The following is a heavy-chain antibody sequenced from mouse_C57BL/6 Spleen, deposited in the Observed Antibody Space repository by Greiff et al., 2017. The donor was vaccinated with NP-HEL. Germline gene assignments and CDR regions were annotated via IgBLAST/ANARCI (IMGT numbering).Heavy chain of an antibody. D-gene: IGHD2-4*01. CDR3: ARARYDYDG. V-gene: IGHV1-61*01. J-gene: IGHJ2*01. Sequence: QVQLQQPGAELVRPGSSVKLSCKASGYTFTSYWMDWVKQRPGQGLEWIGNIYPSDSETHYNQKFKDKATLTVDKSSSTAYMQLSSLTSEDSAVYYCARARYDYDGWGQGTTLTVSS. CDR1: GYTFTSYW. CDR2: IYPSDSET.